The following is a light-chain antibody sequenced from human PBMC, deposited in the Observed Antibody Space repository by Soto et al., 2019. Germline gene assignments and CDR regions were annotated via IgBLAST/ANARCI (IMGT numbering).Light chain of an antibody. V-gene: IGLV1-40*01. J-gene: IGLJ1*01. CDR2: GNT. Sequence: QSALTQPPSESGAPGQRVTISCTGGSSNTGAGYDVHWYQQLPGTAPKLLIYGNTNRPSGVPDRFSGSKSGTSASLAITGLQAEDEADYYCQSYDSSLSGFVFGTGTKLTVL. CDR1: SSNTGAGYD. CDR3: QSYDSSLSGFV.